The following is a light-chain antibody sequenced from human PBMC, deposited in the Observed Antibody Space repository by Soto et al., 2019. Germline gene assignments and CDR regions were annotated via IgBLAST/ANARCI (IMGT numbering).Light chain of an antibody. CDR1: QSISSSY. V-gene: IGKV3-20*01. Sequence: EIVLTQSPGTLSLSPGKRATLSCRASQSISSSYLAWYQQKPGQAPRLPIYGASSRPTGIPDRFSGSGSGTDFTLTISRLEPEDFAVYYCQQYGSSSTFGQGTRLEIK. J-gene: IGKJ5*01. CDR3: QQYGSSST. CDR2: GAS.